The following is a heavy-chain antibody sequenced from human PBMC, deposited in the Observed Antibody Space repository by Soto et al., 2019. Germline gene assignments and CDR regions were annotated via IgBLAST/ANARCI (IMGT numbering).Heavy chain of an antibody. J-gene: IGHJ4*02. CDR1: GFTLSRYS. D-gene: IGHD6-13*01. CDR2: ISRSSSTI. V-gene: IGHV3-48*01. Sequence: EVQLVESGGGLVQPGGSLRLSCVASGFTLSRYSMNWVRQAPGKGLEWVSYISRSSSTIYYADSVKGRFTISRDNAENSRYLQMNSLRAEDTAVDYCARDLAGGIHDYWGQGTRVTVSS. CDR3: ARDLAGGIHDY.